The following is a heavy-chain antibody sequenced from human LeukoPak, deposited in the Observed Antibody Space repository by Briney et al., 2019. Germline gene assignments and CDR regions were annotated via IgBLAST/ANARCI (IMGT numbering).Heavy chain of an antibody. Sequence: SETLSLTCTVSGGSISSYYWSWIRQPPGKGLEWIGYIYNSGNTNYNPSLKSRVTISVDTPKNQFSLKLSSVTAADTAVYYCSRQRGGSYYGDTYYFDYWGQGTLLTVSS. V-gene: IGHV4-59*08. CDR3: SRQRGGSYYGDTYYFDY. J-gene: IGHJ4*02. CDR1: GGSISSYY. D-gene: IGHD1-26*01. CDR2: IYNSGNT.